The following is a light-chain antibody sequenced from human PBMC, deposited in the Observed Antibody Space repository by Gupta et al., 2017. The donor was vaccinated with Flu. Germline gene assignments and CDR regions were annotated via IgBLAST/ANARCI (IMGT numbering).Light chain of an antibody. CDR3: QNYGGSQYT. Sequence: ETVLTHSPGTLSLSPGERATLSCSTSQSVDTKFLAWHQQKYGQAPRLLIYGASNRASGIPDRFSGSGSGTNFTLIISGLEPEDFALYYCQNYGGSQYTFGRGPSWRSN. CDR2: GAS. V-gene: IGKV3-20*01. CDR1: QSVDTKF. J-gene: IGKJ2*01.